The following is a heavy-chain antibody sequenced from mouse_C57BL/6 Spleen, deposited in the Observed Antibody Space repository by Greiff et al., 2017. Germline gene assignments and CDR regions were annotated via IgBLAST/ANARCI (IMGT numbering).Heavy chain of an antibody. CDR1: GFNIKNTY. CDR3: ARQDYYGSSPGNFDY. Sequence: VQLKQSVAELVRPGASVKLSCTASGFNIKNTYMHWVKQRPEQGLEWIGRIDPANGNTKYAPKFQGKATITADTSSNTAYLQLSSLTSEDTAIYYWARQDYYGSSPGNFDYWGQGTTLTVSS. V-gene: IGHV14-3*01. J-gene: IGHJ2*01. CDR2: IDPANGNT. D-gene: IGHD1-1*01.